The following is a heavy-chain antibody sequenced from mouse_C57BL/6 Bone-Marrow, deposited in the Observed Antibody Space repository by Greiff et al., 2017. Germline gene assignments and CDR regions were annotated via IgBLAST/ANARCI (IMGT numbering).Heavy chain of an antibody. V-gene: IGHV1-81*01. CDR2: IYPRSGNT. J-gene: IGHJ4*01. CDR1: GYTFTSYG. CDR3: ARKGYYAMDY. Sequence: QVQLQQSGAELARPGASVKLSCKASGYTFTSYGISWVKQRTGQGLEWIGEIYPRSGNTYYNEKFKGKATLTADKSSSQAYMELRSLTSEDSAVYFCARKGYYAMDYWGQGTSVTVSS.